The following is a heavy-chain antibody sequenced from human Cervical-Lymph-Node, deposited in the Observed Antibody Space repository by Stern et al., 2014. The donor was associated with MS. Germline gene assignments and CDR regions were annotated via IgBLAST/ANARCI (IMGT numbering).Heavy chain of an antibody. CDR3: AREEANWFDP. Sequence: VQLLESGGGLVKPGGSLRLTCAASGFTFTDYYMTWIRQTPGRGLEWVSYISSDSTVIYYGDSVKGRFTISRDNAKNLVYLQMNNLRVEDTAVYYCAREEANWFDPWGQGVPVTVSS. CDR1: GFTFTDYY. CDR2: ISSDSTVI. J-gene: IGHJ5*02. V-gene: IGHV3-11*01.